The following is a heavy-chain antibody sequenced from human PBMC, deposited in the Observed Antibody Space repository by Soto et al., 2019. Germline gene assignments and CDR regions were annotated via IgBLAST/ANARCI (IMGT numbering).Heavy chain of an antibody. J-gene: IGHJ4*02. V-gene: IGHV7-4-1*01. CDR1: GYTFTSYP. CDR2: INTNTGNP. CDR3: ARDSDYYDSSGYHFDY. Sequence: ASVKGSCKASGYTFTSYPMNWVRQAPGQGLEWMGWINTNTGNPTYAQGFTGRFVFSLDTSVSTAYLQICSLKAEDTAVYYCARDSDYYDSSGYHFDYWGQGTLVTVS. D-gene: IGHD3-22*01.